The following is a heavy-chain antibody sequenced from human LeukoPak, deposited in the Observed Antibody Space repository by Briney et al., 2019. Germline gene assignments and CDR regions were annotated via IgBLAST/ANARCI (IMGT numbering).Heavy chain of an antibody. J-gene: IGHJ4*02. D-gene: IGHD5/OR15-5a*01. Sequence: GGSLRLSCAASGFAFSTYAMTWVRQAPEEGLQWVSTISTSGRATYYADSVEGRFTISRDNSKNTLYLQMNSLRADDTAVYYCAKARGSSVYEQFDYWGQGTQVTVSP. CDR2: ISTSGRAT. CDR1: GFAFSTYA. V-gene: IGHV3-23*01. CDR3: AKARGSSVYEQFDY.